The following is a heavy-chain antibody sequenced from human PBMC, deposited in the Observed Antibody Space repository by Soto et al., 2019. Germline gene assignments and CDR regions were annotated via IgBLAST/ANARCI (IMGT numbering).Heavy chain of an antibody. D-gene: IGHD6-19*01. CDR3: AKDGYAVAGYYFDY. J-gene: IGHJ4*02. V-gene: IGHV3-23*01. CDR2: ISGSGGST. Sequence: GGSLRLSCAASGFTFSAYSMNWVRQAPGKGLEWVSSISGSGGSTYYADSVKGRFTISRDNSKNTLYLQMNSLRAEDTAVYYCAKDGYAVAGYYFDYWGQGTLVTVSS. CDR1: GFTFSAYS.